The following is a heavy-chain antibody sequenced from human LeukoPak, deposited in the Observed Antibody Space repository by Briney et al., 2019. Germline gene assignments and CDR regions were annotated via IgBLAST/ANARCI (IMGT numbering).Heavy chain of an antibody. J-gene: IGHJ4*02. CDR1: GYTFTSYG. Sequence: GASVKVSCKASGYTFTSYGISWVRQAPGQGLEWMGWISAYNGNTNYAQKLQGRVTMTTDTSTSTAYMELSSLRSEDTAVYYCAKDRLWGPFDHWGQGTLVTVSS. CDR3: AKDRLWGPFDH. D-gene: IGHD3-16*01. CDR2: ISAYNGNT. V-gene: IGHV1-18*01.